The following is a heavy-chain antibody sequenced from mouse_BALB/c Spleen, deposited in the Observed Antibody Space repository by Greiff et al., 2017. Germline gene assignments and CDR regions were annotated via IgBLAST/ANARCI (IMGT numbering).Heavy chain of an antibody. J-gene: IGHJ1*01. CDR1: GDSITSGY. CDR3: ARNGIRYDEGYWYFDV. CDR2: ISYSGST. V-gene: IGHV3-8*02. Sequence: EVMLVESGPSLVKPSQTLSLTCSVTGDSITSGYWNWIRKFPGNKLEYMGYISYSGSTYYNPSLKSRISITRDTSKNQYYLQLNSVTTEDTATYYCARNGIRYDEGYWYFDVWGAGTTVTVSS. D-gene: IGHD2-14*01.